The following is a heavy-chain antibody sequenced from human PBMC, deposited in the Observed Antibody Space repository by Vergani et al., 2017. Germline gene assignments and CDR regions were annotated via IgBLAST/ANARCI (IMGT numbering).Heavy chain of an antibody. CDR2: IYTSGST. Sequence: QLQLQESGPGLVKPSETLSLTCTVSGGSISSSSYYWGWIRQPPGKGLEWIGSIYTSGSTNYNPSLKSRVTMSVDTSKNQFSLKLSSVTAADTAVYYCAAGAYDSSADLGYWGQGTLVTVSS. D-gene: IGHD3-22*01. CDR3: AAGAYDSSADLGY. V-gene: IGHV4-39*07. CDR1: GGSISSSSYY. J-gene: IGHJ4*02.